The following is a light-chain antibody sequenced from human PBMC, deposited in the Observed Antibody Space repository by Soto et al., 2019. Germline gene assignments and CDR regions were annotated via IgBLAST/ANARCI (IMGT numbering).Light chain of an antibody. Sequence: NFMLTQPHSVSESPGKTITISCTRNSGSIASNHVQWYQRRTGNAPTTVIFEDNEKPSGVPDRFSGSIDTSSNSASLTISRLKTEDEADYYCQSYDSDNHVVFGGGTKLTVL. J-gene: IGLJ2*01. V-gene: IGLV6-57*04. CDR2: EDN. CDR3: QSYDSDNHVV. CDR1: SGSIASNH.